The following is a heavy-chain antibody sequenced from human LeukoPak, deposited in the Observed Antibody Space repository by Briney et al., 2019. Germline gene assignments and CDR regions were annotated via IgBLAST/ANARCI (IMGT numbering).Heavy chain of an antibody. CDR1: GYTFTGYY. CDR3: ARSSYCSGGSCYFRFDP. D-gene: IGHD2-15*01. CDR2: INPNSGGT. V-gene: IGHV1-2*02. Sequence: ASVEVSCKASGYTFTGYYMHWVRQAPGQGLEWMGWINPNSGGTNYAQKFQGRVTMTRDTSISTAYMELSRLRSDDTAVYYCARSSYCSGGSCYFRFDPWGQGTLVTVSS. J-gene: IGHJ5*02.